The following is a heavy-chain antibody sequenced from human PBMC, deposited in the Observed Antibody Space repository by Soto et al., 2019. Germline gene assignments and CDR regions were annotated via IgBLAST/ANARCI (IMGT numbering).Heavy chain of an antibody. V-gene: IGHV1-46*01. Sequence: QVQLVQSGAEVKKPGASVKVSCKASGYTFTSYYMHWVRQAPGQGLEWMGIINPGGSTSYAQKFQGRVTMTGDTSTSTVYRELSSLSSEDTAVYYCARVYCSGGSCYGIDYWGQGTLVTVSS. CDR1: GYTFTSYY. J-gene: IGHJ4*02. D-gene: IGHD2-15*01. CDR2: INPGGST. CDR3: ARVYCSGGSCYGIDY.